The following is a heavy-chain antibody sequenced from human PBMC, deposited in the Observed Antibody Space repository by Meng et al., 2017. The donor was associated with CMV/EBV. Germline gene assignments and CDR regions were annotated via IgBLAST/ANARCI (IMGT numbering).Heavy chain of an antibody. CDR2: INPNSVGT. V-gene: IGHV1-2*02. CDR3: ARDDGSLDY. J-gene: IGHJ4*02. CDR1: GYNFTVYS. Sequence: QRQLVRSGSEVKKPVSSVKVSCKAYGYNFTVYSMHWLQQAPGQGLDVMEWINPNSVGTNYSQKFQGMVTITSDTSISTAYMELSRLRSDDTAVYYCARDDGSLDYWGQGTLVTVSS. D-gene: IGHD2-15*01.